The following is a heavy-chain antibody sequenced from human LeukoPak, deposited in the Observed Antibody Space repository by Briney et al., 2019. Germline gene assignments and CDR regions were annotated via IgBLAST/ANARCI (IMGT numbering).Heavy chain of an antibody. CDR1: GFSFSSPG. J-gene: IGHJ3*02. CDR3: AKYQTGTWTSYDSSDI. D-gene: IGHD1-7*01. V-gene: IGHV3-21*01. Sequence: PGGSLRLSCTASGFSFSSPGMNWVRQAPGKGLDWVSSINGESTFKVYADSVKGRFTIARDNAKNSLYLQMDSLRAEDTAVYYCAKYQTGTWTSYDSSDIWGRGTLVTVSS. CDR2: INGESTFK.